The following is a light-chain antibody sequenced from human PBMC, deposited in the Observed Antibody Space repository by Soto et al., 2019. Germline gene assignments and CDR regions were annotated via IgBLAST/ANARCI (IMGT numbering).Light chain of an antibody. Sequence: DIQLTQSPSSLSASVDDRLTITCRASQTIYDYVTWFQQRPGKAPKVLIYGASTLQSGVPSRFSGSGSGTEFTLTISNFQPEDLATYYCQQNFSPLLTVVGGTKVDIK. CDR3: QQNFSPLLT. J-gene: IGKJ4*02. V-gene: IGKV1-39*01. CDR1: QTIYDY. CDR2: GAS.